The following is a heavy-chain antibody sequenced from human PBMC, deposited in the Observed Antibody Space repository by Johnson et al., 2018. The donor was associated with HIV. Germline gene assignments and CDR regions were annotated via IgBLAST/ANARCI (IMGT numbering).Heavy chain of an antibody. CDR3: AKDKSGRYYDSSGYSLDDAFDI. Sequence: QVQLVESGGGLVKPGGSLRLSCAASGFSFNNAWMSWVRQAPGRGLEWVAFIRYDGSNKYYADSVKGRFTISRDNSKNTLYLQMNSLRAEDTAVYYCAKDKSGRYYDSSGYSLDDAFDIWGQGTMVTVSS. V-gene: IGHV3-30*02. CDR1: GFSFNNAW. CDR2: IRYDGSNK. J-gene: IGHJ3*02. D-gene: IGHD3-22*01.